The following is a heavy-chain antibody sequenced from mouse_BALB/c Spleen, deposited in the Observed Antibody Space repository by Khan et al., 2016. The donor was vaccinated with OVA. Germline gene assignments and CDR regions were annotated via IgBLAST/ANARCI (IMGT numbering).Heavy chain of an antibody. Sequence: EVQLQESGPDLVKPSQSLSLTCTVTGYSITSGYAWHWIRQFPGNKLEWMAYIYFSGSINYNPSLKSRIPVTRDTSKNQFFLQLNSVTSEDTATYYCTKDGNYMDYWGQGTSVTVSS. CDR1: GYSITSGYA. CDR3: TKDGNYMDY. V-gene: IGHV3-1*02. J-gene: IGHJ4*01. D-gene: IGHD2-1*01. CDR2: IYFSGSI.